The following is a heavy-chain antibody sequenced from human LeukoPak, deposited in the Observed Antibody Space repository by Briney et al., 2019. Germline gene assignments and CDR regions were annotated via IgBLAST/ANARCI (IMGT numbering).Heavy chain of an antibody. CDR1: GGXFSGYY. J-gene: IGHJ4*02. CDR2: IYYNGRVT. CDR3: ARWPAMGGR. D-gene: IGHD5-18*01. Sequence: PSETLSLTCAVYGGXFSGYYCGWIRLPPGKGREWLGYIYYNGRVTNYNPSLKGRVSISVDTSKNQFSLKLSSVTAADTAVYYCARWPAMGGRWGQGTLVTVSS. V-gene: IGHV4-59*12.